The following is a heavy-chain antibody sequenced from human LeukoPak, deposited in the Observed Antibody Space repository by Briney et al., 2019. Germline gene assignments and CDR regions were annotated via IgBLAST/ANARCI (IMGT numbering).Heavy chain of an antibody. V-gene: IGHV1-18*01. CDR2: ISAYNGNT. J-gene: IGHJ4*02. Sequence: ASVKVSCKASGYTFTSYGISWVRQAPGQGLEWMGWISAYNGNTNYAQKFQGRVTITADESTSTAYMELSSLRSEDTAVYYCARSPPHYYDSSYFDYWGQGTLVTVSS. CDR1: GYTFTSYG. CDR3: ARSPPHYYDSSYFDY. D-gene: IGHD3-22*01.